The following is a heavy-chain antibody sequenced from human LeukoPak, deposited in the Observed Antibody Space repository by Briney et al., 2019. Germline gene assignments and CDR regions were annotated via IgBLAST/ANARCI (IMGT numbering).Heavy chain of an antibody. D-gene: IGHD3-10*01. Sequence: ASVKVSCKASGYTFTNYGISWVRQAPGQGLEWMGWISAYNGNTHYAQNLQGRVTTTTDTSTSTAYMELKSLRSDDTAVYYCARDHDYYGSGSYYLRRFDYWGQGTLVTVSS. CDR1: GYTFTNYG. CDR2: ISAYNGNT. CDR3: ARDHDYYGSGSYYLRRFDY. J-gene: IGHJ4*02. V-gene: IGHV1-18*01.